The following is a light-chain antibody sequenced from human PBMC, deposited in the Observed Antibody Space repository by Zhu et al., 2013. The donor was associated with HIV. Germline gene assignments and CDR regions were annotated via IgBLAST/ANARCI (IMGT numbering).Light chain of an antibody. CDR1: QDISRA. Sequence: TQMTQSPSSLSASIGERVTITCRTSQDISRAVAWYQQKAGSPPKLLIYDASTLERGSPSRFSGAGSGTVFTLTISSLQPEDFATYYCQQFNALPLTFGGGTRVAI. J-gene: IGKJ4*01. V-gene: IGKV1-13*02. CDR3: QQFNALPLT. CDR2: DAS.